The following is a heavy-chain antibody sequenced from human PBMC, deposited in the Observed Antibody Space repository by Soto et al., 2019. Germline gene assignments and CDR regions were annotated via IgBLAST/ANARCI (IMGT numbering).Heavy chain of an antibody. V-gene: IGHV3-30-3*01. J-gene: IGHJ4*02. CDR3: ASPRYSGYDLYQGFAVAGVDY. CDR2: ISYDGGNK. Sequence: QVQLVESGGGVVQPGRSLRLSCAASGFTFSTSALHWVRQAPGKGLEWVAAISYDGGNKYYADSVRGRVTISRDNSKNTLYLQMNNLGAEDRAVYFCASPRYSGYDLYQGFAVAGVDYWGQGTLVTVSS. CDR1: GFTFSTSA. D-gene: IGHD5-12*01.